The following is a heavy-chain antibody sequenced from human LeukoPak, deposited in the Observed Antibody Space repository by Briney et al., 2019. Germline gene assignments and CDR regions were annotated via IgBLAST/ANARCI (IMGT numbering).Heavy chain of an antibody. CDR2: IHNSGST. D-gene: IGHD3-10*01. Sequence: PSETLSLTCSVSGYSISSGYLWGWIRQPPGKGLEWIATIHNSGSTYYNPSLKSRVAISVDTSKNQFSLKLSSVTAADTAVYYCAREVRARDDKFYYYMDVWGKGTTVTVSS. CDR1: GYSISSGYL. V-gene: IGHV4-38-2*02. CDR3: AREVRARDDKFYYYMDV. J-gene: IGHJ6*03.